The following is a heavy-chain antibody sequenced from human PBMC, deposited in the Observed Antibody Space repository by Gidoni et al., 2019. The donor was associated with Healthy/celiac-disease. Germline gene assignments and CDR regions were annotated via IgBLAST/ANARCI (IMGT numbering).Heavy chain of an antibody. CDR2: IYTSGST. V-gene: IGHV4-61*02. CDR3: ARGKHSSGWYQGFDP. D-gene: IGHD6-19*01. Sequence: QVQLQESGPGLVKPSQTLSLTCTVSGGSISSGSYYWSWIRQPAGKGLEWIGRIYTSGSTNYNPSLKSRVTISVDTSKNQFSLKLSSVTAADTAVYYCARGKHSSGWYQGFDPWGQGTLVTVSS. CDR1: GGSISSGSYY. J-gene: IGHJ5*02.